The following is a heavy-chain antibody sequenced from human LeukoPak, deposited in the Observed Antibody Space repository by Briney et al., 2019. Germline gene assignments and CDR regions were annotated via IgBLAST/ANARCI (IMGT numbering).Heavy chain of an antibody. V-gene: IGHV3-23*01. CDR3: TTAPTTDIAAADNWFDP. J-gene: IGHJ5*02. D-gene: IGHD6-13*01. Sequence: GGSLRLSCAASGFTFSSYAMSWVRQAPGKGLEWVSAISGSGGSTYYADSVKGRFTISRDNSKNTLYLQMNSLKTEDTAVYYCTTAPTTDIAAADNWFDPWGQGTLVTVSS. CDR2: ISGSGGST. CDR1: GFTFSSYA.